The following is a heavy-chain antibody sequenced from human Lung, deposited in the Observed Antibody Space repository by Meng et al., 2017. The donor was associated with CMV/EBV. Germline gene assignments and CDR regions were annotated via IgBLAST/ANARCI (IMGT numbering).Heavy chain of an antibody. V-gene: IGHV3-21*04. J-gene: IGHJ4*02. CDR2: ITTDSRYI. CDR3: ARHRYFFDT. CDR1: GFTFNSYS. D-gene: IGHD3-9*01. Sequence: GEXXKISCAASGFTFNSYSMNWVCQAPGKGLEWISSITTDSRYIYYAASVKGRFTISRDNTKDSLYLQMDGLGADDTAVYFCARHRYFFDTWGQGTPVTVSS.